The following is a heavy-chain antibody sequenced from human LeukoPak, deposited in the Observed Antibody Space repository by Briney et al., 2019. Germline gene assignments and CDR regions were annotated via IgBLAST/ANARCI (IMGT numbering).Heavy chain of an antibody. V-gene: IGHV3-9*01. Sequence: GGSLRLSCAASGFTFDDYAMHWVRQAPGKGLEWVSGISWNSGSIGYADSVKGRFTISRDNAKNSLYLQMNSLRAEDTALYYCAKDMVLAYYYDSSGGFDYWGQGTPVTVSS. D-gene: IGHD3-22*01. CDR2: ISWNSGSI. CDR3: AKDMVLAYYYDSSGGFDY. CDR1: GFTFDDYA. J-gene: IGHJ4*02.